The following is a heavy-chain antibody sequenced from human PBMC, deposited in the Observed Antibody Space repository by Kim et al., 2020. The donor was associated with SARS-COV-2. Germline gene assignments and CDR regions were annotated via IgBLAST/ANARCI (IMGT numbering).Heavy chain of an antibody. J-gene: IGHJ4*02. CDR3: ARVYGSGSYYNRALSY. CDR1: GGSFSGYY. Sequence: SETLSLTCAVYGGSFSGYYWSWIRQPPGKGLEWIGEINHSGSTNYNPSLKSRVTISVDTSKNQFSLKLSSVTAADTAVYYCARVYGSGSYYNRALSYWGQGTLVTVSS. V-gene: IGHV4-34*01. D-gene: IGHD3-10*01. CDR2: INHSGST.